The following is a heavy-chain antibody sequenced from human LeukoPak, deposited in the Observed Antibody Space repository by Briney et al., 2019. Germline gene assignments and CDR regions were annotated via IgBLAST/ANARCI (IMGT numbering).Heavy chain of an antibody. J-gene: IGHJ4*02. CDR2: INPNGGAT. D-gene: IGHD3-16*01. V-gene: IGHV1-2*02. CDR3: ARDERYSDADHHYPDLGY. Sequence: ASVKVSCKVSGYIFTGYYLFWVRQAPGQGLEWVGWINPNGGATRYAQKFQGRVTLTSDTSIRTTYMELSSLTSDDTAVYYCARDERYSDADHHYPDLGYWGQGTLVTVSS. CDR1: GYIFTGYY.